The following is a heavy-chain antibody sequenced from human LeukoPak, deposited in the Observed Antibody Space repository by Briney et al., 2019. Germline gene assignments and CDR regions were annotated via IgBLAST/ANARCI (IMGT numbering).Heavy chain of an antibody. CDR1: GFSFSDYY. D-gene: IGHD3-22*01. CDR2: ISGSGSDL. Sequence: GGSLRLSCVACGFSFSDYYRSWIRQAPGRGLEWISYISGSGSDLYYADSVKGRFTISRDNANNSLYLQMNSLRAEDTAVYYCARSIGYYYTRDVWGQGTTVTVSS. CDR3: ARSIGYYYTRDV. J-gene: IGHJ6*02. V-gene: IGHV3-11*01.